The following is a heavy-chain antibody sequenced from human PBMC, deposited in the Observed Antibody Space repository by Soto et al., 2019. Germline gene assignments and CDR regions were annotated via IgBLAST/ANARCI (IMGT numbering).Heavy chain of an antibody. CDR2: INHSGST. D-gene: IGHD4-17*01. V-gene: IGHV4-34*01. J-gene: IGHJ5*02. Sequence: QVQLQQWGAGLLKPSETLSLTCAVYGGSFSGYYWSWIRQPPGKGLEWIGEINHSGSTNYNPSLKSRVTISVDTSKHQFSLKLSSVTAADTAVYYCARGTTVRPLTWFAPWGQGTLVTVSS. CDR3: ARGTTVRPLTWFAP. CDR1: GGSFSGYY.